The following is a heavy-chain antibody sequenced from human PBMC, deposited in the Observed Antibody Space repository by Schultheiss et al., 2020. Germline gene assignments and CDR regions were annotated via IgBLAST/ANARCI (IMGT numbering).Heavy chain of an antibody. J-gene: IGHJ4*02. V-gene: IGHV1-18*04. D-gene: IGHD6-13*01. CDR3: ARFRSTWYYFDY. CDR1: GYTFTGFY. CDR2: ISGYNGNP. Sequence: ASVKVSCKASGYTFTGFYVHWVRQAPGQGPEWMGWISGYNGNPNYAQNLQGRVTMTTDTSTTTAYMELRSLRSDDTAMYYCARFRSTWYYFDYWGQGSQVTVA.